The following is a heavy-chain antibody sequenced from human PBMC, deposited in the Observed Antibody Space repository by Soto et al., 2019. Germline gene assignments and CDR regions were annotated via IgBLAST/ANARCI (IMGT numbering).Heavy chain of an antibody. V-gene: IGHV4-31*03. CDR2: IYYSGST. D-gene: IGHD5-12*01. Sequence: SETLSLTCTVSGGSISSGGYYWSWILHHPGKGLEWIGYIYYSGSTYYNPSLKSRVTISVDTSKNQFSLKLSSVTAADTAVYYCASAFNSGYDLIWFDPWGQGTLVTVSS. CDR3: ASAFNSGYDLIWFDP. CDR1: GGSISSGGYY. J-gene: IGHJ5*02.